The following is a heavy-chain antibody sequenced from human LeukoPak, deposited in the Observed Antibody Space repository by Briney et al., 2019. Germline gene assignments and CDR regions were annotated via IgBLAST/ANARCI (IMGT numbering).Heavy chain of an antibody. Sequence: GGSLRLSCAASEFTVSGDYMSWIRQAPGKGLEWVSYISSSGSTIYYADSVKGRFTISRDNAKNSLYLQMNSLRAEDTAVYYCASLSGWYSYGMDVWGQGTTVTVSS. CDR3: ASLSGWYSYGMDV. CDR1: EFTVSGDY. V-gene: IGHV3-11*01. CDR2: ISSSGSTI. J-gene: IGHJ6*02. D-gene: IGHD6-19*01.